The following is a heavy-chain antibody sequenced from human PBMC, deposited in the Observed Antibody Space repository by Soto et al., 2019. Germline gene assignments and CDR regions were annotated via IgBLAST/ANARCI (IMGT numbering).Heavy chain of an antibody. CDR3: ARQGGIVVVPAAPHYYGMDV. J-gene: IGHJ6*02. V-gene: IGHV5-10-1*01. CDR1: GYSFTSYW. Sequence: PGESLKISCKGSGYSFTSYWISWVRQMPGKGLEWMGRIDPSDSYTNYSPSFQGHVTISADKSISTAYLQWSSLKASDTAMYYCARQGGIVVVPAAPHYYGMDVWGQGTKVTVSS. CDR2: IDPSDSYT. D-gene: IGHD2-2*01.